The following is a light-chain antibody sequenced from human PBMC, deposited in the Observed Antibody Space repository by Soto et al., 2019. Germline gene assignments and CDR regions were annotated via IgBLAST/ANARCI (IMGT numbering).Light chain of an antibody. V-gene: IGKV3-15*01. CDR2: GAS. CDR3: QQERT. CDR1: QSVSSN. Sequence: EIVMTQSPATLSVSPGERATLSCRASQSVSSNLAWYQQKPGQAPRLLIYGASTRATGIPARFGGSGSGTEFTLTISSLQSEDFAVYYCQQERTFGPGTKVDIK. J-gene: IGKJ3*01.